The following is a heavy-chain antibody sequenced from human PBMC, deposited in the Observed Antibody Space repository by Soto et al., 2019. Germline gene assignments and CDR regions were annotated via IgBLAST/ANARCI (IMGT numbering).Heavy chain of an antibody. D-gene: IGHD6-13*01. Sequence: TLSLTCAVSGGSISSGGYSWSWIRQPPGKGLEWIGYIYHSGSTYYNPSLKSRVTISVDRSKNQFSLKLSSVTAADTAVYYCARGGYSSSWDKWFDPWGQGTLVTVSS. CDR2: IYHSGST. CDR1: GGSISSGGYS. CDR3: ARGGYSSSWDKWFDP. V-gene: IGHV4-30-2*01. J-gene: IGHJ5*02.